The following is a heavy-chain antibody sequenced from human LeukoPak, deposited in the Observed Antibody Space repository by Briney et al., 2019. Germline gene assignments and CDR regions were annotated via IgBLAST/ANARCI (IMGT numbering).Heavy chain of an antibody. J-gene: IGHJ1*01. Sequence: PSETLSLTCAVYGGSFSGYYWSWIRQPPGKGLEWIGEINHSGSTNYNPSRKSRVTISVDTSKNQFSLKLSSVTAADTAVYYCASLPSSSWSRFPQHGGKAPLVTVP. CDR1: GGSFSGYY. V-gene: IGHV4-34*01. CDR2: INHSGST. CDR3: ASLPSSSWSRFPQH. D-gene: IGHD6-13*01.